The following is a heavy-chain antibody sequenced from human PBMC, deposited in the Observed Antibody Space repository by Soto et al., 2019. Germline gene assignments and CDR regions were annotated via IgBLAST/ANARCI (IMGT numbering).Heavy chain of an antibody. Sequence: QVQLVQSGAEVKKPGSSVKVSCKASGGTFSSYAISWVRQAPGQGLEWMGGIIPIFGTANYAQKFQGRVTMTADESTSTAYMELSSLRSEDTAVYYCASSGTMRSWYREEDWFDPWGQGTLVTVSS. V-gene: IGHV1-69*12. CDR3: ASSGTMRSWYREEDWFDP. CDR2: IIPIFGTA. J-gene: IGHJ5*02. CDR1: GGTFSSYA. D-gene: IGHD6-13*01.